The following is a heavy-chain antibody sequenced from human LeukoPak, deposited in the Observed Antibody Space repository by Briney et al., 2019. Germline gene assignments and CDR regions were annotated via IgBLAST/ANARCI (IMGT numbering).Heavy chain of an antibody. V-gene: IGHV3-23*01. CDR1: GFTFSSYA. CDR3: AKDRAQQLVLDF. D-gene: IGHD6-13*01. J-gene: IGHJ4*02. CDR2: IIGSGSST. Sequence: PRGSLRLSCAASGFTFSSYAMSWVRQAPGKGLEWVSAIIGSGSSTYYADSVKGRFTISRDNSKNTLFLQMNSLRAEDTAVYYCAKDRAQQLVLDFWGQGTLVTVSS.